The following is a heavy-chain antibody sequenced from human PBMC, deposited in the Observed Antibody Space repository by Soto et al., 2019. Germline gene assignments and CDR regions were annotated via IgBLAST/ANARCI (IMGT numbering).Heavy chain of an antibody. CDR1: GFTFSSYG. V-gene: IGHV3-30*03. CDR3: ARGAAAGSMTNYYGMDV. D-gene: IGHD6-13*01. Sequence: GGPLRLSCAASGFTFSSYGMHWVRQAPGKGLEWVAAISYDGSNKYSADSVKGRFTISRDNSKNTLYLQMNSLRAEDTAVYYCARGAAAGSMTNYYGMDVWGQGTTVTVSS. CDR2: ISYDGSNK. J-gene: IGHJ6*02.